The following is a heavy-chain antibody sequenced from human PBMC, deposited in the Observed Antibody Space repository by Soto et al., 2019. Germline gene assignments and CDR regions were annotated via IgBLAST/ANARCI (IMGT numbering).Heavy chain of an antibody. CDR3: ARGRYGDY. CDR2: ISAHNGNT. D-gene: IGHD1-1*01. V-gene: IGHV1-18*01. Sequence: QVHLVQSGAEVKKPGASVKVSCKGSGYTFTSYGITWVRQAPGQGLEWMGWISAHNGNTDYAQKLQGRVTVTRDTSTSTAYMEMRSLRSDDTAVYYCARGRYGDYWGQGALVTVSS. J-gene: IGHJ4*02. CDR1: GYTFTSYG.